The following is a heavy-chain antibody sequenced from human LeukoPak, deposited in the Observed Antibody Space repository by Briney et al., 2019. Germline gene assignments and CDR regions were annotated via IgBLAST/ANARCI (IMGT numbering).Heavy chain of an antibody. D-gene: IGHD3-22*01. J-gene: IGHJ4*02. CDR1: GGTFSSYA. CDR3: ARDARYYYDSSGYYNFDY. Sequence: SVKVSCKASGGTFSSYAISWVRQAPGQGLEWMGGIIPIFGTANYAQKFQGRVTITTDESTSTAYMELSSLRSEDTAVCYCARDARYYYDSSGYYNFDYWGQGTLVTVSS. V-gene: IGHV1-69*05. CDR2: IIPIFGTA.